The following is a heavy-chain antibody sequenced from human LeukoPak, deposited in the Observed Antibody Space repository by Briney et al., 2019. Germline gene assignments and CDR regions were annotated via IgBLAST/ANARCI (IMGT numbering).Heavy chain of an antibody. Sequence: GALRLSCAASGFTFSDYYMSWIRQAPGKGLGWVSYISSSGNTIYYADSVKGRFTISRDNAKNSLYLRMNSLRAEDTAVYYCARDSRIQLWFKEGAFDIWGQGTMVTVSS. V-gene: IGHV3-11*04. CDR2: ISSSGNTI. J-gene: IGHJ3*02. D-gene: IGHD5-18*01. CDR1: GFTFSDYY. CDR3: ARDSRIQLWFKEGAFDI.